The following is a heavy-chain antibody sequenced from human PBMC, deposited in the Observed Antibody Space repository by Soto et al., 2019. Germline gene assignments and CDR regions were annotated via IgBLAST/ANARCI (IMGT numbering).Heavy chain of an antibody. CDR2: IYYSGST. V-gene: IGHV4-31*03. CDR1: GGSISSGGYY. CDR3: ASRGTHKAGYGMDV. J-gene: IGHJ6*02. Sequence: QVQLQESGPGLVKPSQTLSLTCTVSGGSISSGGYYWSWIRQHPGKGLEWIGYIYYSGSTYYHPSLTSRVTVSVYTSKNQFSLKLRSVTAADTAVYYCASRGTHKAGYGMDVWGQGTTVTVSS.